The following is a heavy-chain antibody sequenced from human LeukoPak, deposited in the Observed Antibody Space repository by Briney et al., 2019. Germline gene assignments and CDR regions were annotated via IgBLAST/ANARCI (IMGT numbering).Heavy chain of an antibody. D-gene: IGHD2-2*02. V-gene: IGHV3-21*01. Sequence: PGGSLRLSCAASGFTFSIYSMNWVRQAPGKGLEWVSSISSSSSYIYYADSVKGRFTISRDNAKNSLYLQMNSLRAEDTAVYYCAREAAVGYCSSTSCSTLDYWGQGTLVTVSS. CDR3: AREAAVGYCSSTSCSTLDY. J-gene: IGHJ4*02. CDR2: ISSSSSYI. CDR1: GFTFSIYS.